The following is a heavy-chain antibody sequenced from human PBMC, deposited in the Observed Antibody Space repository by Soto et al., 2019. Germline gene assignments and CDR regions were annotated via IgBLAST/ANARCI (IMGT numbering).Heavy chain of an antibody. D-gene: IGHD2-2*01. CDR1: GSTFSSYA. CDR2: ISGSGSIT. Sequence: EVQLLESGGGMVQPGGSLRLSCAVTGSTFSSYAMTWVRQAPGKGLEWVSVISGSGSITHYADSVKGRFTISRDNSKNTLYLQMNSLRAEDTAVYYCAKPNLFCSSTSCYDYWGQGTLVTVSS. J-gene: IGHJ4*02. V-gene: IGHV3-23*01. CDR3: AKPNLFCSSTSCYDY.